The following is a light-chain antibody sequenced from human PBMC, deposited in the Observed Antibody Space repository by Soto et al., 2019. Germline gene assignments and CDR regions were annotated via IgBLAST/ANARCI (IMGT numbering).Light chain of an antibody. Sequence: QSVLTQPPSASGSPGQSVTISCTGTSSDVGRYNYVSWYQQHPGKAPKVIIYEVTKRPSGVPDRFSGSKSGNTASLTVSGLQAEDEADYYCTSYAGSNNFEVFGTGTKLTVL. CDR1: SSDVGRYNY. J-gene: IGLJ1*01. CDR3: TSYAGSNNFEV. V-gene: IGLV2-8*01. CDR2: EVT.